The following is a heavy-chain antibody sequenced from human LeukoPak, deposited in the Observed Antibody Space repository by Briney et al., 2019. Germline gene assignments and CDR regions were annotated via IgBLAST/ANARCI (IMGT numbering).Heavy chain of an antibody. Sequence: GGSPRLSCEDYGLTFSSYSMNWVRQAPGKGLKWISYISDSGNTKYYANSVKGRFTISGDNARSSLFLQMNSLRAEDTAMYYCAKDRIGGQGTMVTVSS. CDR2: ISDSGNTK. CDR3: AKDRI. V-gene: IGHV3-48*01. J-gene: IGHJ3*01. D-gene: IGHD2-15*01. CDR1: GLTFSSYS.